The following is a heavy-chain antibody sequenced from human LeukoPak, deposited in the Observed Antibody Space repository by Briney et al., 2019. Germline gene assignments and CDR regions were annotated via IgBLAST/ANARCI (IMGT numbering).Heavy chain of an antibody. V-gene: IGHV1-18*01. CDR1: NYIFTSYG. D-gene: IGHD4-17*01. CDR3: ARETTVTTAFDY. Sequence: ASVKVSCKASNYIFTSYGISWVRQAPGQGLEWMGWISAYNGNTNYAQKLQGRVTMSTDTSTSTAYMELSSLRSEDTAVYYCARETTVTTAFDYWGQGTLVTVSS. CDR2: ISAYNGNT. J-gene: IGHJ4*02.